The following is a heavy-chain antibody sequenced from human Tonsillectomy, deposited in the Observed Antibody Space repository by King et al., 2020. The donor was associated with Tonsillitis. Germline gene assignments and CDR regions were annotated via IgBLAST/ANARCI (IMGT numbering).Heavy chain of an antibody. V-gene: IGHV1-18*01. CDR2: ISVYNGNT. Sequence: QLVQSGAEVKKPGASVKVSCKASGYIFTSYGISWVRQAPGQGLEWMGWISVYNGNTNYAQKLQGRVTMTTDTSTSTAYMELRSLRSDDTAVYYWARGQNGYQLLYGNWFDPWGQGTLVTVSS. J-gene: IGHJ5*02. CDR3: ARGQNGYQLLYGNWFDP. D-gene: IGHD2-2*02. CDR1: GYIFTSYG.